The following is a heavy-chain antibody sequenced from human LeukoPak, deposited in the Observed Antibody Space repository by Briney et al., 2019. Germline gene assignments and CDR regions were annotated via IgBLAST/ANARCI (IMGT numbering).Heavy chain of an antibody. D-gene: IGHD3-22*01. CDR3: AHVTGYYYDSSGYYHDY. CDR2: IYWNDDK. Sequence: SGPTLVNPTQTLTLTCTFSGFSLSTSGVGVGWIRQPPGKALEWLALIYWNDDKRYSPSLKSRLTITKDTSKNQVVLTMTNMDPVDTATYYCAHVTGYYYDSSGYYHDYWGQGTLVTVSS. V-gene: IGHV2-5*01. CDR1: GFSLSTSGVG. J-gene: IGHJ4*02.